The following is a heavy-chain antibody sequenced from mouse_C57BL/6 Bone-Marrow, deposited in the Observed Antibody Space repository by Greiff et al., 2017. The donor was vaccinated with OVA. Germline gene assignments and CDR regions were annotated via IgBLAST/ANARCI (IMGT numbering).Heavy chain of an antibody. V-gene: IGHV5-16*01. CDR2: INYDGSST. CDR3: ARRHRDYYAMDY. Sequence: EVQRVESEGGLVQPGSSMKLSCTASGFTFSDYYMAWVRQVPEKGLEWVANINYDGSSTYYLDSLKSRFIISRDNAKNILYLQMSSLKSEDTATYYCARRHRDYYAMDYWGQGTSVTVSS. CDR1: GFTFSDYY. D-gene: IGHD3-1*01. J-gene: IGHJ4*01.